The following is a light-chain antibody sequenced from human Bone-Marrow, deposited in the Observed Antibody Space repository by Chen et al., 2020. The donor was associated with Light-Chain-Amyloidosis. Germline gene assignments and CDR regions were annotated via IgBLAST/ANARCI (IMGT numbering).Light chain of an antibody. J-gene: IGLJ3*02. Sequence: SYVLTQPSSASAAPAQTPTMACGGNNIGSTSVHWYQQTPGQAPLLVVYDDSDRPSGIPERLSGSNSGNTATLTISRVEAGDEADYYCQVWDRSSDRPVFGGGTKLTVL. CDR3: QVWDRSSDRPV. CDR1: NIGSTS. V-gene: IGLV3-21*02. CDR2: DDS.